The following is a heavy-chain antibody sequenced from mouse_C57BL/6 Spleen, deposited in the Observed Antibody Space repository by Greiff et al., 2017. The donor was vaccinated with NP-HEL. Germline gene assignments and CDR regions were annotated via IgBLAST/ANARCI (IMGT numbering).Heavy chain of an antibody. Sequence: EVQGVESGGGLVKPGGSLKLSCAASGFTFSSYAMSWVRQTPEKRLEWVATISDGGSYTYYPDNVKGRFTISRDNAKNNLYLQMSHLKSEDTAMYYCARDPQWENYAMDYWGQGTSVTVSS. CDR1: GFTFSSYA. CDR3: ARDPQWENYAMDY. V-gene: IGHV5-4*01. CDR2: ISDGGSYT. J-gene: IGHJ4*01. D-gene: IGHD4-1*01.